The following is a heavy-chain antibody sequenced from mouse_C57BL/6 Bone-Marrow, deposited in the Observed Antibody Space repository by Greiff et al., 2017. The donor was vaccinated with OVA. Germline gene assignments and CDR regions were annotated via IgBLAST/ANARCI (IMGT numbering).Heavy chain of an antibody. V-gene: IGHV1-72*01. J-gene: IGHJ4*01. D-gene: IGHD1-1*01. Sequence: QVQLQQPGAELVKPGASVKLSCKASGYSFTSYWMHWVQQRPGRGLEWIGRIDPNSGGTKYNEKFKSKATLTVDKPSSTAYMQLSSLTSEDSAVYDCARRDYGSSFYYAMDYWGQGTSVTVSS. CDR1: GYSFTSYW. CDR2: IDPNSGGT. CDR3: ARRDYGSSFYYAMDY.